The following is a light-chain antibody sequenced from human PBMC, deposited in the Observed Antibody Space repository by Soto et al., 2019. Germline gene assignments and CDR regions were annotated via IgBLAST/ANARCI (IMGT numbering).Light chain of an antibody. CDR2: GAS. CDR3: HHYGKSPIYT. V-gene: IGKV3-20*01. Sequence: EIVLTQSPGTLSLSPGATATLSCRASQSVSSNYLAWFQQKSGQAPRLLIYGASSRATGIPDRFSGSGSGTDFTLTITRLEPEYFAVYYCHHYGKSPIYTFGPGTKVDFK. CDR1: QSVSSNY. J-gene: IGKJ3*01.